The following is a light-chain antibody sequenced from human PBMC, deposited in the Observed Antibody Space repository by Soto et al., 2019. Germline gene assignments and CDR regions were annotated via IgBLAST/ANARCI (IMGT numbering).Light chain of an antibody. Sequence: EVVLTQSPGTLSLSPGERATLSCRASQTISSDYLAWYQQKPGQAPRLLIYGASTRATGVPDRFSGSESGTDFTLTISRLEPEDSAVYDCQQFGYSDIFTFGPGTKVDIK. J-gene: IGKJ3*01. CDR3: QQFGYSDIFT. CDR2: GAS. CDR1: QTISSDY. V-gene: IGKV3-20*01.